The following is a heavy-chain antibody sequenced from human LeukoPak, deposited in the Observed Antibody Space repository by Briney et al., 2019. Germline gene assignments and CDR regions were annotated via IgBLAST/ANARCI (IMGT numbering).Heavy chain of an antibody. J-gene: IGHJ4*02. Sequence: SQTLSLTCTVSGGSTSSGDYYWSWIRQPPGKGLEWIGEINHSGSTNYNPSLKSRVTISVDTSKNQFSLKLSSVTAADTAVYYCARGDPDYYDSSGYYSYDYWGQGTLVTVSS. V-gene: IGHV4-30-4*08. CDR3: ARGDPDYYDSSGYYSYDY. D-gene: IGHD3-22*01. CDR2: INHSGST. CDR1: GGSTSSGDYY.